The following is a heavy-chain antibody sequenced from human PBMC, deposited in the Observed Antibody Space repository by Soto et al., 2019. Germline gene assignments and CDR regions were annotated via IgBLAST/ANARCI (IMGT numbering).Heavy chain of an antibody. CDR2: IKPNSSGT. D-gene: IGHD3-22*01. V-gene: IGHV1-2*02. CDR3: ARDLIVDGPDNYAMDV. Sequence: ASVKVSCKASGYSLRSNYIHWVRQAPGQGLEWLGWIKPNSSGTVYAQKFQGRVTMTRDTSLTTVYMQLNRLPGDDTAVYYCARDLIVDGPDNYAMDVWGQGTTVTVSS. CDR1: GYSLRSNY. J-gene: IGHJ6*02.